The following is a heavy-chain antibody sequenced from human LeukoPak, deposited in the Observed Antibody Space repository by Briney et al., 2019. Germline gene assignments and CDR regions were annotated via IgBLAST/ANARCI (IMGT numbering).Heavy chain of an antibody. CDR3: ARDIGHSSGWYGAESWFDP. J-gene: IGHJ5*02. CDR1: GFTFSSYW. V-gene: IGHV3-74*01. D-gene: IGHD6-19*01. Sequence: GGSLRLSCEASGFTFSSYWMHWVRQAPGKGLVWVSRINSDGSSTSYADSVKGRFTISRDNAKNTLYLQMNSLRAEDTAVYYCARDIGHSSGWYGAESWFDPWGQGTLVTVSS. CDR2: INSDGSST.